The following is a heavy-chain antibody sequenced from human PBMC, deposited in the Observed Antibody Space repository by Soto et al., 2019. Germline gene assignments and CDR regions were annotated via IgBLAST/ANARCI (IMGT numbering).Heavy chain of an antibody. V-gene: IGHV4-39*02. CDR1: GASLGSSSYY. CDR2: IYYSGST. J-gene: IGHJ4*02. D-gene: IGHD3-9*01. Sequence: SETLSLTCTVSGASLGSSSYYWGWIRQPPGKGLEWIGSIYYSGSTYYNPSLQSRVTISVDTSNNHFSLKLSSATAADTAVYYCAAYEILTVYFPQYSFDYSGQGAPVTVSS. CDR3: AAYEILTVYFPQYSFDY.